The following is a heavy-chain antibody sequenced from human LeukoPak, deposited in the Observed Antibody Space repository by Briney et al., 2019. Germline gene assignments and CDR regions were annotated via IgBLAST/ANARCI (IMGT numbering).Heavy chain of an antibody. J-gene: IGHJ4*02. Sequence: GGSLRLSCAASGFTVSSNYMSWVRQAPGKGLEWVSAISGSGGGTYYADSVKGRFTISRDNSKNTLYLQMNSLRAEDTAVYYCAKGVREYSGSYCFDYWGQGTLVTVSS. V-gene: IGHV3-23*01. D-gene: IGHD1-26*01. CDR1: GFTVSSNY. CDR2: ISGSGGGT. CDR3: AKGVREYSGSYCFDY.